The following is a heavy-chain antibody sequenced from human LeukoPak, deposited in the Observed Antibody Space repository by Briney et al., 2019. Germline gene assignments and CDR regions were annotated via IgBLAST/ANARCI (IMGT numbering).Heavy chain of an antibody. CDR2: IYYSGST. V-gene: IGHV4-39*02. CDR3: ARERGVVPYYFDY. Sequence: SETLSLTCTVSGGSISSGGYYWSWIRQPPGKGLEWIGSIYYSGSTYYNPSLKSRVTISVDTSKNQFSLKLSSVTAADTAVYYCARERGVVPYYFDYWGQGTLVTVSS. D-gene: IGHD3-10*01. CDR1: GGSISSGGYY. J-gene: IGHJ4*02.